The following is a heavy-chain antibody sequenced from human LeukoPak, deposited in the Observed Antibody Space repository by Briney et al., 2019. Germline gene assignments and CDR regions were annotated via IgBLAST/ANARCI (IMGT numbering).Heavy chain of an antibody. CDR3: ARRRLPAADPWYFDP. Sequence: GGSLRLSCAASGFTFSSYWMHWVRQAPGKGLVWVSLISSDGSSTTYADSVKGRFTISRDNAKNTLYLQMNSLRAEDTAVYYCARRRLPAADPWYFDPWGRGTLVTVSS. V-gene: IGHV3-74*01. J-gene: IGHJ2*01. CDR2: ISSDGSST. CDR1: GFTFSSYW. D-gene: IGHD6-13*01.